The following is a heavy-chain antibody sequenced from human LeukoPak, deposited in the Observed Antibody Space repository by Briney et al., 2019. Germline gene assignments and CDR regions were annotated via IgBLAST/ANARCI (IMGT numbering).Heavy chain of an antibody. J-gene: IGHJ4*02. D-gene: IGHD1-26*01. Sequence: SETLSLTCTVSGGSISSYYWSWIRQPAGKGLEWIGRIYTSGSTNYNASLKSRVSMSVDTSKTQFSLKLSSVTAADTAVFYCARENSGSYREFDYWGQGTLVTVSS. V-gene: IGHV4-4*07. CDR1: GGSISSYY. CDR3: ARENSGSYREFDY. CDR2: IYTSGST.